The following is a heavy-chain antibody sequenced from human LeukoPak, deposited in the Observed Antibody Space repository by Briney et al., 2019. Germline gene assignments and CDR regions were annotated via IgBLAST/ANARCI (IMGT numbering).Heavy chain of an antibody. CDR2: IVVGSGNT. V-gene: IGHV1-58*02. D-gene: IGHD3-16*01. Sequence: GTSVKVSCKASGFTFTSSAMQWVRQARGQRLEWIGWIVVGSGNTNYAQKFQERVTITRDMSTSTAYMELSSLRAEDTAVYYCAREPRGGLFDYWGQGTLVTVSS. J-gene: IGHJ4*02. CDR1: GFTFTSSA. CDR3: AREPRGGLFDY.